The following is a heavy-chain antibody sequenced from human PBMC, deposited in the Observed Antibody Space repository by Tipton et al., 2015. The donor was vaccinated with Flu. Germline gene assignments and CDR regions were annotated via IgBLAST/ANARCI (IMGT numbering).Heavy chain of an antibody. CDR1: GIPMRSGIQS. Sequence: LRLSCSVSGIPMRSGIQSWSWIRQSAGKGLEWIGLTYTNGDTTCNPSLKSRVTISIDTSKNQLSLTLTSVTAADTAVYYCARDSGAYPLGFDPWGRGTLVTVSS. CDR3: ARDSGAYPLGFDP. J-gene: IGHJ5*01. V-gene: IGHV4-61*02. D-gene: IGHD2-15*01. CDR2: TYTNGDT.